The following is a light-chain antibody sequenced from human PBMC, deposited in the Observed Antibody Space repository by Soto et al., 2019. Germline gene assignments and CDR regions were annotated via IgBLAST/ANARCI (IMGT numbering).Light chain of an antibody. V-gene: IGKV1-39*01. Sequence: DSQMTQSTSSLSASVDNRVIITCRASQSISNHLNWYQQKPGKAPKLLIFAASSLQSGVPSRFSGSGSGTDFTLTISSLQPEDFATYYCQQSYSTPRTFGQGTMV. CDR1: QSISNH. CDR3: QQSYSTPRT. CDR2: AAS. J-gene: IGKJ1*01.